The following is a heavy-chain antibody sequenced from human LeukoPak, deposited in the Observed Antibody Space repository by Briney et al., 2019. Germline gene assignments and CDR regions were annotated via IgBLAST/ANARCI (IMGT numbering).Heavy chain of an antibody. CDR1: GFTFSSSA. CDR2: ISGSGGST. Sequence: GGSLRLSCAASGFTFSSSAMSWVRQAPGKGLEWVSAISGSGGSTYYADSVKGRFTISRDNSKNTLYLQTNSLRAEDTAVYYCAKDYSRDYSSSSFHYWGQGTLVTVSS. J-gene: IGHJ4*02. D-gene: IGHD6-6*01. V-gene: IGHV3-23*01. CDR3: AKDYSRDYSSSSFHY.